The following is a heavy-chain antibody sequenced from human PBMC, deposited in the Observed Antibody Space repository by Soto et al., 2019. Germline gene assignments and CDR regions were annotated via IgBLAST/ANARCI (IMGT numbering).Heavy chain of an antibody. CDR3: ARDRVIAVAGTSWYFDL. CDR2: ISYDGSNK. Sequence: GGSLRLSCAASGFTFSSYSMNWVRQAPGKGLEWVAVISYDGSNKYYADSVKGRFTISRDNSKNTLYLQMNSLRAEDTAVYYCARDRVIAVAGTSWYFDLWGRGTLVTVSS. J-gene: IGHJ2*01. D-gene: IGHD6-19*01. CDR1: GFTFSSYS. V-gene: IGHV3-30*03.